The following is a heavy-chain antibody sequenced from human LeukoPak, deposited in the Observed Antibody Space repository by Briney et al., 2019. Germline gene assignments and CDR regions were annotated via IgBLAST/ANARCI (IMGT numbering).Heavy chain of an antibody. CDR1: GYTFTSYG. J-gene: IGHJ4*02. V-gene: IGHV1-18*01. Sequence: GASVKVSCKASGYTFTSYGISWARQAPGQGLEWMGWISAYNGNTNYAQKLQGRVTMTTDTSTSTAYMELRSLRSDDTAVYYCARVSSPLVPVVVVAATSVVYYFDYWGQGTLVTVSS. CDR2: ISAYNGNT. CDR3: ARVSSPLVPVVVVAATSVVYYFDY. D-gene: IGHD2-15*01.